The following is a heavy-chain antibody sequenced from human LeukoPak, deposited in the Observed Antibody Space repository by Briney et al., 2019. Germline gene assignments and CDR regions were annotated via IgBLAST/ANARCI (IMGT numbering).Heavy chain of an antibody. CDR1: GLTLSNYG. J-gene: IGHJ4*02. V-gene: IGHV3-23*01. Sequence: PGGSLRLSCVVSGLTLSNYGMSWVRQAPGKGLEWVSGISERGGSTNYADSVKGRFIISRDTSKNTVYLQMNSLRVEDTAVYFCAKRGIVIRAVIIIGFHKEAYYFDYWGQGSLVTVSS. CDR3: AKRGIVIRAVIIIGFHKEAYYFDY. CDR2: ISERGGST. D-gene: IGHD3-10*01.